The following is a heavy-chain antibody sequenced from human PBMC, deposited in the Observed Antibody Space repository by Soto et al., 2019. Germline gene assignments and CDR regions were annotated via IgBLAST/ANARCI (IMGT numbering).Heavy chain of an antibody. CDR2: IYPGDSAI. Sequence: GESLKISCNGSGYSFTNYWIAWVRQMPGKGLEWMGIIYPGDSAIRYSPSFQGQVTISVDQSISVAYLQWSSLKASDTAMYYCARQHDYNLLTGYFYYFDYWGQGTLVTVSS. D-gene: IGHD3-9*01. CDR1: GYSFTNYW. CDR3: ARQHDYNLLTGYFYYFDY. J-gene: IGHJ4*02. V-gene: IGHV5-51*01.